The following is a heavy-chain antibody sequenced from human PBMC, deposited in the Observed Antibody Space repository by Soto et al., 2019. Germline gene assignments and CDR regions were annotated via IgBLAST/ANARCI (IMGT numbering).Heavy chain of an antibody. Sequence: EAQLVESGGGLVQPGGSLRVSCSASGFDFSTYWVHWVRQVPGKGLEWVSRIDDDGSSTRYADSVKGRFTISRDNSKNIVYLEMNSLTTDDTAVYYCARRLELPLGASHYYYGMDVWGQGTTVTVSS. CDR1: GFDFSTYW. J-gene: IGHJ6*02. CDR3: ARRLELPLGASHYYYGMDV. CDR2: IDDDGSST. V-gene: IGHV3-74*01. D-gene: IGHD1-7*01.